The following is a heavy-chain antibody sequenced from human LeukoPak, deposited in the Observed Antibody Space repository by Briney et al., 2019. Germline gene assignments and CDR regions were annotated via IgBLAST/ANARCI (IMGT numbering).Heavy chain of an antibody. CDR1: DASVGDYY. D-gene: IGHD2/OR15-2a*01. Sequence: SETLSLTCTVSDASVGDYYWSWIRQAAGKGLEWLGRIYTSGNTIYNPSLQSRVTISVDVSKNQFSLRLISMTAADTGIYYCAVDNRDFWGQGTLVTVSS. CDR3: AVDNRDF. V-gene: IGHV4-4*07. J-gene: IGHJ4*02. CDR2: IYTSGNT.